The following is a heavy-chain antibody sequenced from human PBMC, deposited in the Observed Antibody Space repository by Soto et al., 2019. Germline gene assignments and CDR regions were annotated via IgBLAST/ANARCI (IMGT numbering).Heavy chain of an antibody. J-gene: IGHJ4*02. D-gene: IGHD2-2*01. V-gene: IGHV3-33*01. Sequence: QVQLVESGGGVVQPGRSLRLSCAASGFTFSSYGMHWVRQAPGKGLEWVAVIWYDGSNKYYADSVKGRFTISRDNSKNTLYLQMNSLRAEDTAVYYCARGDCSSTRCYHWDYWGQGTLVTVSS. CDR2: IWYDGSNK. CDR3: ARGDCSSTRCYHWDY. CDR1: GFTFSSYG.